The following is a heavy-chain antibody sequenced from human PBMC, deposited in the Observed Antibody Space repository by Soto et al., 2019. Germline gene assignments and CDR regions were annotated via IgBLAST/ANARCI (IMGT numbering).Heavy chain of an antibody. CDR3: ARDVSVAGGWFDP. D-gene: IGHD6-19*01. V-gene: IGHV1-3*01. Sequence: ASVKVSCKASGYTFTSYAMHWVRQAPGQRLEWMGWINAGNGNTKYSQKFQGRVTITRDTSASTAYMELSSLRSEDTAVYYCARDVSVAGGWFDPWGQGTLVTVS. J-gene: IGHJ5*02. CDR2: INAGNGNT. CDR1: GYTFTSYA.